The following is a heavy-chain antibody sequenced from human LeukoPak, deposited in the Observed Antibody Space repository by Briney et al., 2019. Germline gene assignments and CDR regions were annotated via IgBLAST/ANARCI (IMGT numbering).Heavy chain of an antibody. J-gene: IGHJ4*02. CDR3: ARHPYGVLDY. V-gene: IGHV3-7*01. CDR1: GFTLSSYW. Sequence: GGSLRLSCAASGFTLSSYWISWVRQAPGKGLEWVANIKPDGSEKYYVDSVKGRFTISRDNAKNSLYLQMDGLRAEDTAVYYCARHPYGVLDYWGQGTLVSISS. D-gene: IGHD4-17*01. CDR2: IKPDGSEK.